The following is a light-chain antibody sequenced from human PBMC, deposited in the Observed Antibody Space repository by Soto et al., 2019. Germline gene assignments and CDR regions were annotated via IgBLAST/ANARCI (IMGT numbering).Light chain of an antibody. CDR2: AAS. J-gene: IGKJ2*01. CDR3: QQSRTTAYT. Sequence: DIDMTQAPSSLSASVGDRVTITCRAGQDVVNYLNWYQQKPGKAPRLLIYAASGLQSGVPSRFSGSGSGTTFTLTITDLQPEDVATYYCQQSRTTAYTFAQGTKVEIK. CDR1: QDVVNY. V-gene: IGKV1-39*01.